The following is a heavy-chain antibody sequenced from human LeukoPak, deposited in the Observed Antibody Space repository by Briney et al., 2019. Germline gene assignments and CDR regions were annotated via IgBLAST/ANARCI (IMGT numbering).Heavy chain of an antibody. V-gene: IGHV4-61*01. Sequence: SETLSLTCTVSGGSVSSGSYYWSWIRQPPGKGLEWIGYIYYSGSTNYNPSLKSRVTISVDTSKNQFSLKLSSVTAADTAVYYCARDGGYSSGWNEETWGQGTLVTVSS. CDR2: IYYSGST. D-gene: IGHD6-19*01. CDR1: GGSVSSGSYY. CDR3: ARDGGYSSGWNEET. J-gene: IGHJ4*02.